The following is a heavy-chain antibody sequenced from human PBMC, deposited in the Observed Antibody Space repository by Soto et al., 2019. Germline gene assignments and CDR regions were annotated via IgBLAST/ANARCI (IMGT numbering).Heavy chain of an antibody. J-gene: IGHJ4*02. CDR1: GFTFSNYD. CDR3: AKLQSWRALDY. Sequence: EVLLLESGGGLVQPGGSLRLSCAASGFTFSNYDMGWVRQAPGKGLELVSVISGSGSGPYYADSVKGLFNISRDNAENTLYLQMNSLRVEDTAVYYCAKLQSWRALDYWGQGTLVTVSS. CDR2: ISGSGSGP. D-gene: IGHD6-13*01. V-gene: IGHV3-23*01.